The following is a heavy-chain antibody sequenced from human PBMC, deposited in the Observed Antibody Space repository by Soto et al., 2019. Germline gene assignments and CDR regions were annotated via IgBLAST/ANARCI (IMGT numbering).Heavy chain of an antibody. J-gene: IGHJ4*02. V-gene: IGHV4-39*01. Sequence: SETLSLTXTVSGGSISSNNDYWGWIRQPPGKGLEWIGSIYHSGSTHYNPSLKSRVTISVDTSKNQFSLTLTSVTAADTAVYFCARSRYYYYDRSGYPGFSDYWGQGTLVTVSS. CDR2: IYHSGST. CDR3: ARSRYYYYDRSGYPGFSDY. D-gene: IGHD3-22*01. CDR1: GGSISSNNDY.